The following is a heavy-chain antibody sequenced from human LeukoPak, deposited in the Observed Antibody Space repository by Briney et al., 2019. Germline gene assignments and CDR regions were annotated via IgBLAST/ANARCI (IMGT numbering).Heavy chain of an antibody. CDR1: GGSFSGYY. D-gene: IGHD3-10*01. V-gene: IGHV4-34*01. CDR3: ARVPGYGSGRFDY. J-gene: IGHJ4*02. Sequence: SETLSLTCAVYGGSFSGYYWSWIRQPPGEGLEWIGEINHSGSTNYNPSLKSRVTISVDTSKNQFSLKLSSVTAADTAVYYCARVPGYGSGRFDYWGQGTLVTVSS. CDR2: INHSGST.